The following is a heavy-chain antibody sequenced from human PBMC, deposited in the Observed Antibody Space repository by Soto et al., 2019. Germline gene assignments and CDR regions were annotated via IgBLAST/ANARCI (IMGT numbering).Heavy chain of an antibody. Sequence: EVQLVESGEGLVTPGGSLRLCCVASGFTFTNAWMNWVRQAPGKGLEWVGRIKSNTDGGTTDYAAPVKGRFTISRHDSKNTLYLQMNSLRAEDTAVYYWTTLTMTLVHLDYWGQGTLVTVSS. CDR1: GFTFTNAW. D-gene: IGHD3-22*01. CDR2: IKSNTDGGTT. J-gene: IGHJ4*02. CDR3: TTLTMTLVHLDY. V-gene: IGHV3-15*07.